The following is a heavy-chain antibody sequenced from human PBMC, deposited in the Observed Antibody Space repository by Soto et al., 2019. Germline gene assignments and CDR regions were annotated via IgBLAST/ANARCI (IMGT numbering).Heavy chain of an antibody. Sequence: PSETLSLTCTVSGGSISSSSYYWGWIRQPPGKGLEWIGSIYYSGSTYYNPSLKSRVTISVDTSTSTAYMELRSLRSDDTAVYYCARHIGIAVAGIRNWGQGTLVTVFS. CDR1: GGSISSSSYY. CDR3: ARHIGIAVAGIRN. J-gene: IGHJ4*02. CDR2: IYYSGST. V-gene: IGHV4-39*01. D-gene: IGHD6-19*01.